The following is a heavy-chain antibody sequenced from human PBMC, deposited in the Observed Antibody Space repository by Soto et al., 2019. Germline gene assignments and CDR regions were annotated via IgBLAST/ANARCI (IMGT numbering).Heavy chain of an antibody. CDR3: ARDDRAIFGVAELYYYGMDV. J-gene: IGHJ6*02. CDR1: GYTFTSYA. Sequence: EASVKVSCKASGYTFTSYAMHWVRQAPGQRLEWMGWINAGNGNTKYSQKFQGRVTITRDTSASTAYMEPSSLRSEDTAVYYCARDDRAIFGVAELYYYGMDVWGQGTTVTVSS. CDR2: INAGNGNT. D-gene: IGHD3-3*01. V-gene: IGHV1-3*01.